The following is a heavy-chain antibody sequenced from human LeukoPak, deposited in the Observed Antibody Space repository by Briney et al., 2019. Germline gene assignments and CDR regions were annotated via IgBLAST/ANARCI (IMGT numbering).Heavy chain of an antibody. CDR1: GFTFSSYA. Sequence: GGSLRLSCAVSGFTFSSYAMDWVRQAPGKGLEWVSSISGGGDYTYYADSVRGRFTISRDNSKNTLYLQMNSLRAEDTAVYYCAKVEMGPTTGFDYWGQGTLVTVSS. CDR3: AKVEMGPTTGFDY. CDR2: ISGGGDYT. D-gene: IGHD1-26*01. V-gene: IGHV3-23*01. J-gene: IGHJ4*02.